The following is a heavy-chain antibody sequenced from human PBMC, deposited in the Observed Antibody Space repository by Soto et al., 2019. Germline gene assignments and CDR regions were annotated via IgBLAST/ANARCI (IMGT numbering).Heavy chain of an antibody. CDR1: GYTFTSYD. CDR3: ARGMTWELRDDAFDI. V-gene: IGHV1-8*01. Sequence: ASGKVSCKASGYTFTSYDINWVRQATGPGLEWMGWMNPNSGNTGYAQKFQGRVTMTRNTSISTADMELSSRRSEDNAVYYCARGMTWELRDDAFDIWGQGTMVTVSS. D-gene: IGHD1-26*01. CDR2: MNPNSGNT. J-gene: IGHJ3*02.